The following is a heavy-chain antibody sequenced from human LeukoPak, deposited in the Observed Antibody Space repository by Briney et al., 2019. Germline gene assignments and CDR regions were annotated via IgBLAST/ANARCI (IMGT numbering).Heavy chain of an antibody. CDR2: IIHIFGTA. Sequence: GASVKVSCKASGGTFISYAISWVRQAPGQGLEWMGRIIHIFGTANYAQKFQGRVTITADKSTSTAYMELSSLRSEDTAVYYCARDSSSSPYYYYYYYMDVWGKGTTVTVSS. CDR3: ARDSSSSPYYYYYYYMDV. J-gene: IGHJ6*03. V-gene: IGHV1-69*06. CDR1: GGTFISYA. D-gene: IGHD6-6*01.